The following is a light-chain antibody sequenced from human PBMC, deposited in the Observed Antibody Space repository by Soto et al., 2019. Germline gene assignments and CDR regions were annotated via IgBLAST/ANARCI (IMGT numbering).Light chain of an antibody. CDR3: MQALQPPWT. CDR1: QSLLHSNGYNY. V-gene: IGKV2-28*01. CDR2: LGS. J-gene: IGKJ2*02. Sequence: DIVMTQSPLSLPVTPGEPASISCRSSQSLLHSNGYNYLDWYLQKPGQSPQLLIYLGSNRASGVPDRFSGSGAGKDFTLKISRVEAEDVGVYYCMQALQPPWTFGPGTKLEIK.